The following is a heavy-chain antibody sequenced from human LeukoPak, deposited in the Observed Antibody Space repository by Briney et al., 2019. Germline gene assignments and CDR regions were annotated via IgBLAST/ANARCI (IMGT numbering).Heavy chain of an antibody. D-gene: IGHD3-10*01. CDR2: INAGNGNT. CDR3: AREGIAVRGVMDS. J-gene: IGHJ5*02. V-gene: IGHV1-3*01. Sequence: ASVKVSCKASGYTFTSHAMHWVRQAPGQRLEWMGWINAGNGNTKYSQKFRGRVTITRDTSASTAYMELSSLRSEDTALYYCAREGIAVRGVMDSWGQGTLVTVSS. CDR1: GYTFTSHA.